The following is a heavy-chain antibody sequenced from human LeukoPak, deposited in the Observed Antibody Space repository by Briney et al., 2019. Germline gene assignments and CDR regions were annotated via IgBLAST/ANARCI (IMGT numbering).Heavy chain of an antibody. CDR2: INSDGSTT. V-gene: IGHV3-74*01. CDR3: ARGDWLLDY. CDR1: GFTFSSYL. D-gene: IGHD3-9*01. J-gene: IGHJ4*02. Sequence: GGSLRLSCAASGFTFSSYLMHWVRQAPGRGLVWVSRINSDGSTTNYADSVKGRFTISRDNAKNSLYLQMNSLRAEDTAVYYCARGDWLLDYWGQGTLVTVSS.